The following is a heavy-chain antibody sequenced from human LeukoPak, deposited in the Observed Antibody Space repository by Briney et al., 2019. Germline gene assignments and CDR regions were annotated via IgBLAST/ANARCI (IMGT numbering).Heavy chain of an antibody. CDR3: ARGGSGWYHYYYYGMDV. V-gene: IGHV1-18*01. CDR1: GYTFTSYG. J-gene: IGHJ6*02. D-gene: IGHD6-19*01. Sequence: ASVKVSCKASGYTFTSYGISWVRQAPGQGLEWMGWISVYNGNTNYAQKLQGRVTMTTDTSTSTAYMELRSLRSDDTAVYYCARGGSGWYHYYYYGMDVWGQGTTVTVSS. CDR2: ISVYNGNT.